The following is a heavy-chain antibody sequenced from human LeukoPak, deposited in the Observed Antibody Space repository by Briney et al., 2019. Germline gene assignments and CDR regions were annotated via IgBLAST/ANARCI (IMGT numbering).Heavy chain of an antibody. Sequence: PSETLSLTCTVSGGSISSYYWSWIRQPPGKGLEWIGYIYYSGSTNYNPSLKSRVTISVDTSKNQFSLKLSSVTAADTAVYYCARQNRIEVLPRYYFDYWGQGTLVTVSS. V-gene: IGHV4-59*08. CDR1: GGSISSYY. CDR2: IYYSGST. CDR3: ARQNRIEVLPRYYFDY. J-gene: IGHJ4*02. D-gene: IGHD2-15*01.